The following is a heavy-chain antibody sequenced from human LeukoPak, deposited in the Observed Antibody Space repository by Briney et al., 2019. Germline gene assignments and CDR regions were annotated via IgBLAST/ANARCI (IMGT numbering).Heavy chain of an antibody. Sequence: GASAKVSCKVPGYTFTDYYMHWVQQAPGKGLEWMGLVDPEDGETIYAEKFQGRVTITADTSTDTAYMELSSLRSEDTAVYYCATFQQQLVLDWFDPWGQGTLVTVSS. V-gene: IGHV1-69-2*01. CDR2: VDPEDGET. CDR3: ATFQQQLVLDWFDP. CDR1: GYTFTDYY. J-gene: IGHJ5*02. D-gene: IGHD6-13*01.